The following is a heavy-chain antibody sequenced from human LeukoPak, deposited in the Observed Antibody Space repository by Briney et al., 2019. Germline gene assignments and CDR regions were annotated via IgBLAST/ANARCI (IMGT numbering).Heavy chain of an antibody. D-gene: IGHD3-10*01. V-gene: IGHV3-11*01. CDR1: GFTFSDYH. CDR2: ITSSGSTI. Sequence: GGSLRLSCAASGFTFSDYHMSWIRQAPGKGLEWISYITSSGSTIYYADPVKGRFTISRDNAKNSVYLQMNSLRAEDTALYYCARLLGSADYWGQGTLVTVSS. CDR3: ARLLGSADY. J-gene: IGHJ4*02.